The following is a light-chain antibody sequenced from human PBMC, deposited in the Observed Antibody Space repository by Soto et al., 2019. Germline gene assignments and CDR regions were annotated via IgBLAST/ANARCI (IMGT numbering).Light chain of an antibody. Sequence: EIVLTQSPGTLSLSPGDRATLSCRASQSVSSNLAWYQQKPGQAPRLLIYGASTRATDMPGTFSGRGSGTEFTLTITSLRPEDFGVYYCQQYRSWPRTFGQGTKVDIK. CDR2: GAS. V-gene: IGKV3-15*01. CDR3: QQYRSWPRT. CDR1: QSVSSN. J-gene: IGKJ1*01.